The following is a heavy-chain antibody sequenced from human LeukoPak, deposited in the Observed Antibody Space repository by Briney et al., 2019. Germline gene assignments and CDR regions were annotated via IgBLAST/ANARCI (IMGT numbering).Heavy chain of an antibody. Sequence: SVKVSCKASGGTFSSYAISWVRQAPGQGLEWMGGIIPIFGTANYAQKFQGRVTITTDESTSTAYMELSSLRSEDTAVYYCAGETSNPYSSSSVTFDYWGQGTLVTVSS. J-gene: IGHJ4*02. CDR3: AGETSNPYSSSSVTFDY. CDR1: GGTFSSYA. CDR2: IIPIFGTA. D-gene: IGHD6-6*01. V-gene: IGHV1-69*05.